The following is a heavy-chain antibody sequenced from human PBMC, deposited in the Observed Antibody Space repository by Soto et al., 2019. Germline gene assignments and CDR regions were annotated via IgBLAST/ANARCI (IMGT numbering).Heavy chain of an antibody. CDR3: ASWRSSSSTHFDY. J-gene: IGHJ4*02. V-gene: IGHV3-30-3*01. D-gene: IGHD6-6*01. CDR1: GFTFSSYA. CDR2: ISYDGSNK. Sequence: QVQLVESVGGVVQPGRSLRLSCAASGFTFSSYAMHWVRQAPGKGLEWVAVISYDGSNKYYADSVKGRFTISRDNSKNTLYLQMNSLRAEDTAVYYCASWRSSSSTHFDYWGQGTLVTVSS.